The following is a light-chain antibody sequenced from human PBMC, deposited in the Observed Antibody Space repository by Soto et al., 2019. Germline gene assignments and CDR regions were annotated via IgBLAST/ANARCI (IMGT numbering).Light chain of an antibody. CDR3: QQYGERT. CDR1: QSISSW. V-gene: IGKV1-5*01. J-gene: IGKJ1*01. CDR2: DAS. Sequence: DIQMTQSPSTLSASVGDRVTITCRASQSISSWLAWYQQKPGKAPKLLIYDASSLESGVPSRFSGSGSGTEFTLTISSLQPDDFATYYCQQYGERTFGQGTKVDIK.